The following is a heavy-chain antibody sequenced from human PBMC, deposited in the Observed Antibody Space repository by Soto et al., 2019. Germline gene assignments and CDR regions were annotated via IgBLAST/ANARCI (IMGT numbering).Heavy chain of an antibody. J-gene: IGHJ4*02. Sequence: EVQLVESGGGLVKPGGSLRLSCAASGFTFSSFNMDWVRQAQGKGLEWVSSISITGNYKYYADSLKGRFTISRDNAQNLLFLKMDSLRPEDTAVYYCASRRLGYCTGGTCPEFWGQGTLVTVTS. CDR2: ISITGNYK. CDR3: ASRRLGYCTGGTCPEF. CDR1: GFTFSSFN. V-gene: IGHV3-21*01. D-gene: IGHD2-15*01.